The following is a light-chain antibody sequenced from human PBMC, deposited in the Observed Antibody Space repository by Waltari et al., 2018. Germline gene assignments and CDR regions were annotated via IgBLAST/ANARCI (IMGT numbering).Light chain of an antibody. V-gene: IGLV2-23*02. J-gene: IGLJ1*01. CDR2: EVS. CDR1: STDLGTYKL. CDR3: CSFAGSSTS. Sequence: QSALPQPASVSGSPGQSITISCSNTSTDLGTYKLVSWYQQRPGNAPKTVIYEVSERPSGVFNRFSGSKSGDTASLTISGLQAEDEADYYCCSFAGSSTSFGTGTTVTVL.